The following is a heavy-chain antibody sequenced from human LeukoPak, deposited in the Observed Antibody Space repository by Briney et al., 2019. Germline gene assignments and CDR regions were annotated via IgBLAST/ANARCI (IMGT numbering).Heavy chain of an antibody. D-gene: IGHD4-11*01. CDR2: INPNSGGT. J-gene: IGHJ4*02. V-gene: IGHV1-2*02. CDR3: ARGRSNYGPHVFDY. Sequence: GASVKVSCKASGYTFTGYYMHWVRQAPGQGLEWMGWINPNSGGTNYAQKFQGRVTMTRDTSISTAYMELSSLRSEDTAVYYCARGRSNYGPHVFDYWGQGTLVTVSS. CDR1: GYTFTGYY.